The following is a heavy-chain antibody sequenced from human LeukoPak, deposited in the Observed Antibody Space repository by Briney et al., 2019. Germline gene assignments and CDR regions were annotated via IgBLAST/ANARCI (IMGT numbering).Heavy chain of an antibody. D-gene: IGHD6-13*01. V-gene: IGHV3-30*18. Sequence: GGSLKLSCAASPFTFSSYGMHWVRQAPGKGLEWVAVLSYDGKDRYYADSVKGRFTISRDNSKNTLYLQMNSLRTEDTAVYYCAKDQTWAAASYYFDYWGQGTLVTVSS. CDR1: PFTFSSYG. CDR2: LSYDGKDR. CDR3: AKDQTWAAASYYFDY. J-gene: IGHJ4*02.